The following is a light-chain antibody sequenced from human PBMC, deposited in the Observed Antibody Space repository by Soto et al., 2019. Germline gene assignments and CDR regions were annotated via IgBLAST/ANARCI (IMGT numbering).Light chain of an antibody. V-gene: IGKV1-5*03. CDR1: QSISSW. Sequence: DIQMTQSPSTLSASVGDRVTITCRASQSISSWLAWYQQKPGKAPKLLIYKASSLGSGVPSRFSGSGSGTEFTLTISSLQPDDFATYYCQQYNSSSSITFGQGTRLEIK. J-gene: IGKJ5*01. CDR2: KAS. CDR3: QQYNSSSSIT.